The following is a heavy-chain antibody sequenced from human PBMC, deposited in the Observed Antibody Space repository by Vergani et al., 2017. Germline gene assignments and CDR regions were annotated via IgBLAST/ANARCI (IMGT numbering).Heavy chain of an antibody. CDR1: GFTISSYA. CDR3: ARDACSIVVVLAAIYYYGMDV. CDR2: ISKDGSNN. D-gene: IGHD2-15*01. V-gene: IGHV3-30-3*01. J-gene: IGHJ6*02. Sequence: VQLLESGGGLVQPGGSLRLSCAASGFTISSYAMSWVRQAPGKGLAWVAVISKDGSNNYYADSVKGRFTISRDNSKNTLYLQMNSLRAEDTAVYYCARDACSIVVVLAAIYYYGMDVWGQGSTVTVSS.